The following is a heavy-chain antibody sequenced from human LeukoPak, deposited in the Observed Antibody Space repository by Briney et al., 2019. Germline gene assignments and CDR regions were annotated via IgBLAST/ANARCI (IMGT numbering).Heavy chain of an antibody. CDR1: GGTFSSYA. CDR3: ARGMGYSYGHPQGAFDT. D-gene: IGHD5-18*01. V-gene: IGHV1-69*06. J-gene: IGHJ3*02. Sequence: SVKVSCKASGGTFSSYAISWVRQAPGQGLEWMGGIIPIFGTANYAQKFQGRVTITADKSTSTAYMELRSLRSEDTAVYYCARGMGYSYGHPQGAFDTWAKGQWSPSLQ. CDR2: IIPIFGTA.